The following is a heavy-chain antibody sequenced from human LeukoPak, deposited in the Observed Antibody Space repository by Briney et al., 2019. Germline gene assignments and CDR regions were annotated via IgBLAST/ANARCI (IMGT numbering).Heavy chain of an antibody. J-gene: IGHJ4*02. D-gene: IGHD3-22*01. V-gene: IGHV3-21*01. CDR3: ARRGYSDSSGYDY. CDR1: GFTFSSYA. Sequence: GGSLRLSCAASGFTFSSYAMSWVRQAPGKGLEWVSSISGDSTDIYYADSVMGRSTISRDNAKNSLYLQINSLRAEDTAIYYCARRGYSDSSGYDYWSQGTLVTVSS. CDR2: ISGDSTDI.